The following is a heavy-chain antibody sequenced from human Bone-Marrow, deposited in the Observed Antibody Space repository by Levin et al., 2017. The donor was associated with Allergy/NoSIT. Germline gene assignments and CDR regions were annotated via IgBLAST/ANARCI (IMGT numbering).Heavy chain of an antibody. CDR2: IRSKTDGGTA. V-gene: IGHV3-15*01. D-gene: IGHD4-17*01. Sequence: GESLKISCAASGFTISGSWMTWVRHTSGKGLEWLGRIRSKTDGGTADYAAPMKGRITISRDDSENTLYLQINSLRADDTAVYYCATDSDGDYDYFENWGQGTLVTVSS. CDR3: ATDSDGDYDYFEN. CDR1: GFTISGSW. J-gene: IGHJ4*02.